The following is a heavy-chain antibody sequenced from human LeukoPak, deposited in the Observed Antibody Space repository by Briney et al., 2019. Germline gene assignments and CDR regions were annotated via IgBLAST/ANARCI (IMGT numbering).Heavy chain of an antibody. V-gene: IGHV1-2*02. Sequence: ASVKVSCKASGYTFTGYYMHWVRQAPGQGLEWMGWINPNSGGTNYAQKFQGRVTMTRDTSISTAYVELSRLRSDDTAVYYCARDFFRSMYYYDSSGYSNRDYWGQGTLVTVSS. CDR3: ARDFFRSMYYYDSSGYSNRDY. D-gene: IGHD3-22*01. J-gene: IGHJ4*02. CDR1: GYTFTGYY. CDR2: INPNSGGT.